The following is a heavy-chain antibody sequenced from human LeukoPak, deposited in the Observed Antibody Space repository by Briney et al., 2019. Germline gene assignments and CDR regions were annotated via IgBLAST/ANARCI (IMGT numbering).Heavy chain of an antibody. CDR1: GGSISSYY. J-gene: IGHJ6*02. Sequence: NPSETLSLTCTVSGGSISSYYWSWIRQPAGKGLEWIGRIYTSGSTNYNPSPKSRVTMSVDTSKNQFSLKLSSVTAADTAVYYCARDERTVFGVVIPNNYGMDVWGQGTTVTVSS. D-gene: IGHD3-3*01. CDR2: IYTSGST. V-gene: IGHV4-4*07. CDR3: ARDERTVFGVVIPNNYGMDV.